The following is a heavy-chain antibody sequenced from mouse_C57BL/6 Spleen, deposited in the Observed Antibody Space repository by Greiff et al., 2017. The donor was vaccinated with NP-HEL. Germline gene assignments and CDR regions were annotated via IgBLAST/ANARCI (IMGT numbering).Heavy chain of an antibody. CDR3: ANGSSYGCYFDY. V-gene: IGHV1-59*01. D-gene: IGHD1-1*01. CDR1: GYTFTSYW. J-gene: IGHJ2*01. CDR2: IDPSDSYT. Sequence: VQLQQPGAELVRPGTSVKLSCKASGYTFTSYWMHWVKQRPGQGLEWIGVIDPSDSYTNYNQKFKGKATLTVDTSSSTAYMQLISLTSEDSAVYYCANGSSYGCYFDYWGQGTTLTVSS.